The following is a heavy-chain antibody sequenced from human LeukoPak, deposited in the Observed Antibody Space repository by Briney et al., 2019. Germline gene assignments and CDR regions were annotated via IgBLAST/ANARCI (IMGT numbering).Heavy chain of an antibody. CDR2: IXSDGSST. CDR3: ARGLTIFGVVNDAFDI. V-gene: IGHV3-74*01. J-gene: IGHJ3*02. D-gene: IGHD3-3*01. CDR1: GFTLXNYX. Sequence: AXXGFTLXNYXXHWVGQARGKGXXGVXVIXSDGSSTIYGDSVKGRFTIYRDNAKNTLYVQMNSVRAEDRAVYYCARGLTIFGVVNDAFDIWGQGTMVTVSS.